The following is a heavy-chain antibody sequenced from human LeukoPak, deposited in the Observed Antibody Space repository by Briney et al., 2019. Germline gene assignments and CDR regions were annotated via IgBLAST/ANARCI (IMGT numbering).Heavy chain of an antibody. D-gene: IGHD4-11*01. CDR2: MNPNSGNT. J-gene: IGHJ6*02. CDR3: ARGTKRVTTSSHYYYYYGMDV. CDR1: GYTFTSYD. Sequence: GASVKVSCKDSGYTFTSYDINWVRQATGQGLEWMGWMNPNSGNTGYAQKFQGRVTMTRNTSISTAYMELSSLRSEDTAVYYCARGTKRVTTSSHYYYYYGMDVWGQGTTVTVSS. V-gene: IGHV1-8*01.